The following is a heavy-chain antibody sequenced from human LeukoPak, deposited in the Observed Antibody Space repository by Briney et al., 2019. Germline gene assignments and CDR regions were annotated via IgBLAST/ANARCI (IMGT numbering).Heavy chain of an antibody. CDR1: GITFSNYW. CDR2: ISSDGSST. V-gene: IGHV3-74*01. D-gene: IGHD4-23*01. CDR3: AKGGGKVQDY. J-gene: IGHJ4*02. Sequence: GGSLRLSCAASGITFSNYWMHWVRQAPGKGLVWVSRISSDGSSTNYADSVKGRFTISRDNAKNTLYLQMNSLRAEDTAVYYCAKGGGKVQDYCGQGTLVTVSS.